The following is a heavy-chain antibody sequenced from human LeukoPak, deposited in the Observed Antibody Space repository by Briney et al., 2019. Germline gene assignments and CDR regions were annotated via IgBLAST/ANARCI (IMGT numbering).Heavy chain of an antibody. Sequence: PSETLSLTCTVSGASIRRYHWSWIRQPAGKGLEWIGRIYTSGSTNYIPSLKSRVTMSVDTSKNQFSLKLSSVTAADTAVYYCARARGYLAPHYMDVWGKGTTVTVSS. CDR3: ARARGYLAPHYMDV. J-gene: IGHJ6*03. V-gene: IGHV4-4*07. CDR2: IYTSGST. CDR1: GASIRRYH. D-gene: IGHD3-22*01.